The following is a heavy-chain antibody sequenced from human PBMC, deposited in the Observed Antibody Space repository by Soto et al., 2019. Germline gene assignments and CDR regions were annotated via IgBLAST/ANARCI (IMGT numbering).Heavy chain of an antibody. D-gene: IGHD3-22*01. CDR2: IHYSGST. V-gene: IGHV4-39*02. J-gene: IGHJ4*02. Sequence: TLSLTCTVSGGSISSNIYYWGWIRQPPGKGLEWIGNIHYSGSTYYDSSLQSRFTISRDNAKNSLYLQMNSLRAEDTAVYYCARDSSGLWGQGTLVTVSS. CDR1: GGSISSNIYY. CDR3: ARDSSGL.